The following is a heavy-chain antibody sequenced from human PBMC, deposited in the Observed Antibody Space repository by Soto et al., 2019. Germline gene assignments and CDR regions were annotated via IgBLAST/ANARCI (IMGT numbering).Heavy chain of an antibody. D-gene: IGHD6-19*01. V-gene: IGHV1-69*13. CDR1: GGPFSSYA. CDR3: AREAVAGLLGAFDI. Sequence: GASVKASCKASGGPFSSYATSWVRQAPGQGLEWMGGIIPMYGKTDYAQKFQGRITISADESTSTAYMELSSLRSEDTAVYYCAREAVAGLLGAFDIWGQGTMVTVSS. CDR2: IIPMYGKT. J-gene: IGHJ3*02.